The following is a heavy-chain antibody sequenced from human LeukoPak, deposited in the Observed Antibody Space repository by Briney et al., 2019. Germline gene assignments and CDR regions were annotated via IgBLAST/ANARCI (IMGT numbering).Heavy chain of an antibody. Sequence: GGYLRLSCVASGFSFSNYWMYWGRQAPWKGLVWVSRINSDGSYTDYADSAKGRFTISRDNAKDTLYLQMNSLRADDTAVYYCARADNWQSGGAWGQGTLVTVSS. CDR3: ARADNWQSGGA. J-gene: IGHJ5*02. V-gene: IGHV3-74*01. CDR2: INSDGSYT. CDR1: GFSFSNYW. D-gene: IGHD1-1*01.